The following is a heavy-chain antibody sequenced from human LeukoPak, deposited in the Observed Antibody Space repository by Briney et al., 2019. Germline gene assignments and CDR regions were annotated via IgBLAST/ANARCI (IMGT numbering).Heavy chain of an antibody. V-gene: IGHV3-74*01. CDR3: ARGAGGYSYG. CDR1: GSTFSSYW. CDR2: TNSDGSST. D-gene: IGHD5-18*01. J-gene: IGHJ4*02. Sequence: PGGSLRLSCAASGSTFSSYWMHWVRQAPGKGLVWVSRTNSDGSSTSYADSVKGRFTISRDNAKNTLYLQMNSLRAEDTAVYYCARGAGGYSYGWGQGTLVTVSS.